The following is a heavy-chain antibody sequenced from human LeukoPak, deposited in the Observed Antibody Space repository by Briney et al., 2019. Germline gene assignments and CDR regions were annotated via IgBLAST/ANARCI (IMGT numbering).Heavy chain of an antibody. CDR3: AKDLAMVRGADY. CDR1: GGSISSSSYY. J-gene: IGHJ4*02. Sequence: PSETLSLTCTVSGGSISSSSYYWGWIRQPPGKGLEWIASIYYSGSTYYNPSLKSRVTISLDTSKNQFSLKLNSVTAADTAVYYCAKDLAMVRGADYWGQGTLVTVSS. CDR2: IYYSGST. V-gene: IGHV4-39*07. D-gene: IGHD3-10*01.